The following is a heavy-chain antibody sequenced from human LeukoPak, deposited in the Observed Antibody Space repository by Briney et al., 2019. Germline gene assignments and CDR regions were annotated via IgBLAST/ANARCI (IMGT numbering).Heavy chain of an antibody. CDR2: INPNSGGT. CDR1: GYTFTDYY. Sequence: GASVKVSCKASGYTFTDYYMHWVRQAPGQGLEWMGWINPNSGGTNYAQRFQGRVTMTRDTSISTVYMELSRLKSDDTAVYYCARGSSGWYDAFDIWGQGTMVTVSS. V-gene: IGHV1-2*02. J-gene: IGHJ3*02. D-gene: IGHD6-19*01. CDR3: ARGSSGWYDAFDI.